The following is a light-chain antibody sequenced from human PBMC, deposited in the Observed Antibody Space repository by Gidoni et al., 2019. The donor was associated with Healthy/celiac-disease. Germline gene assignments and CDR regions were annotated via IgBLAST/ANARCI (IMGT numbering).Light chain of an antibody. CDR3: SSYTSSSTLVV. Sequence: QSALTQPASVSGSPGPSLTIPCTGTSSDVGGYNYVSWYQQHPGKAPKLMIYEVSNRPSGVSNRFSGSKSGNTASLTISGLQAEDEADYYCSSYTSSSTLVVFGGGTKLTVL. V-gene: IGLV2-14*01. CDR2: EVS. CDR1: SSDVGGYNY. J-gene: IGLJ2*01.